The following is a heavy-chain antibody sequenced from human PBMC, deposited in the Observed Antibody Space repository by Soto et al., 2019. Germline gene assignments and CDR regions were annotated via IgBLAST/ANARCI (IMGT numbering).Heavy chain of an antibody. D-gene: IGHD3-22*01. CDR1: GGTLSGFG. V-gene: IGHV1-69*06. CDR3: ASGPFNYDSSGSYYSGFQH. Sequence: QVQLVQSGAEVKKPGSSVRVSCKASGGTLSGFGISWVRQAPGQGLEWMGGIIPVFGTATYTQKFQGRVTITADKSTSTAHMELSSLRSEDTAVYYCASGPFNYDSSGSYYSGFQHWGQGTQVTVSS. CDR2: IIPVFGTA. J-gene: IGHJ1*01.